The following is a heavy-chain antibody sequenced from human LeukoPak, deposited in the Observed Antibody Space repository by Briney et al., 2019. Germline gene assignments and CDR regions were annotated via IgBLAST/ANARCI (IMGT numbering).Heavy chain of an antibody. CDR2: IYYSGST. CDR3: ARQGYSYGYYFDY. D-gene: IGHD5-18*01. CDR1: GGSISSSSYY. Sequence: PSETLSLTCTVSGGSISSSSYYWGWIRQPPGKGLEWIGSIYYSGSTYYNPSLKSRVTISVDTSKNQFSLKLSSVTAADTAVYCCARQGYSYGYYFDYWGQGTLVTVSS. V-gene: IGHV4-39*01. J-gene: IGHJ4*02.